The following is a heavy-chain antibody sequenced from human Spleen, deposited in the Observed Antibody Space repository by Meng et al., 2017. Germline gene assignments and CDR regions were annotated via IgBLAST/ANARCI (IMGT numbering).Heavy chain of an antibody. J-gene: IGHJ4*02. CDR2: ISSSGSTI. Sequence: GESLKISCAASGFTFRTYAMHWVRQAPGKGLEWVSYISSSGSTIYYADSVKGRFTISRDNAKNSLYLQMNSLRAEDTAVYYCARGYYDFWSGHETYYFDYWGQGTLVTVSS. V-gene: IGHV3-48*03. D-gene: IGHD3-3*01. CDR3: ARGYYDFWSGHETYYFDY. CDR1: GFTFRTYA.